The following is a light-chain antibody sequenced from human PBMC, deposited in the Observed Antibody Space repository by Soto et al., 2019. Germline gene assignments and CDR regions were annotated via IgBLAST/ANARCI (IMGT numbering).Light chain of an antibody. V-gene: IGLV1-40*01. CDR1: SSNIGAGFG. CDR2: GNN. J-gene: IGLJ2*01. CDR3: QPNERCVGGLV. Sequence: QSVLTQPPSVSGAPGQRVTISCTGGSSNIGAGFGVHWYQLLPGTAPKLLIYGNNNRSSGVPDRFSGSKSGTSASLAITGPEGEDGGNYSSQPNERCVGGLVLGGGT.